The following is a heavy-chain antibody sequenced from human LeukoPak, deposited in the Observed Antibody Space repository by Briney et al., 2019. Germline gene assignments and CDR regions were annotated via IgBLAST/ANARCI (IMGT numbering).Heavy chain of an antibody. D-gene: IGHD6-13*01. CDR3: ARLRSASGSSWSPNLDY. V-gene: IGHV4-59*08. CDR1: GGSISSYY. CDR2: IYYSGST. Sequence: SETLSLTCTVSGGSISSYYWSWIRQPPGKGLEWIGYIYYSGSTNYNPSLKSRFTISVDTSKNQFSLKLSSVTAADTAVYYCARLRSASGSSWSPNLDYWGQGTLVTVSS. J-gene: IGHJ4*02.